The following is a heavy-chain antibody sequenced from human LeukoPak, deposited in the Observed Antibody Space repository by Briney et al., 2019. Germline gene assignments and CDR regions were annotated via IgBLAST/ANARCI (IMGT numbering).Heavy chain of an antibody. CDR3: ARGLGCCSGGSCYPR. CDR1: GYTFTSYD. D-gene: IGHD2-15*01. CDR2: MNPNSGNT. J-gene: IGHJ4*02. V-gene: IGHV1-8*03. Sequence: ASVKVSCKASGYTFTSYDINWVRQATGQGLEWMGWMNPNSGNTGYAQKFQGRVTITRNTSISTACMELSSLRSEDTAVYYCARGLGCCSGGSCYPRWGQGTLVTVSS.